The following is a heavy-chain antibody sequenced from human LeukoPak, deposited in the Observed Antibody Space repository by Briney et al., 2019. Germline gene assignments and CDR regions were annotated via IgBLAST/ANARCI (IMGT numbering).Heavy chain of an antibody. D-gene: IGHD3-22*01. Sequence: GASVKVSCKASGGTFSSYAISWVRQAPGQELEWMGRIIPIFGTANYAQKFQGRVTITTGESTSTAYMELSSLRSEDTAVYYCARDMYYDSSGYYSRLFDYWGQGTLVTVSS. CDR2: IIPIFGTA. V-gene: IGHV1-69*05. CDR3: ARDMYYDSSGYYSRLFDY. J-gene: IGHJ4*02. CDR1: GGTFSSYA.